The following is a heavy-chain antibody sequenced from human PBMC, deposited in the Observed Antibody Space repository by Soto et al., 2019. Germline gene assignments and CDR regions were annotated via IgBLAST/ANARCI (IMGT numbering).Heavy chain of an antibody. D-gene: IGHD3-10*01. Sequence: ASVKVSCKASGYNFMTYTVNWVRQAPGEGLEWMGWISPWKGNTTYAQSFQGRLTMTTDTSTSTAYMELRSLTSDDTAVYYCARDLDPSGSYYTDYWGPGTLGPVSS. J-gene: IGHJ4*02. CDR2: ISPWKGNT. CDR3: ARDLDPSGSYYTDY. V-gene: IGHV1-18*04. CDR1: GYNFMTYT.